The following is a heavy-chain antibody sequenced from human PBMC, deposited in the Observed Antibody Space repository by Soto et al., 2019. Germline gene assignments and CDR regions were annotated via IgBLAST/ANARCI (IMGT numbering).Heavy chain of an antibody. CDR2: IYSDGTYS. J-gene: IGHJ4*02. CDR3: TRGPRPISTGTGAY. V-gene: IGHV3-74*01. CDR1: GFIFKMYW. Sequence: GGSLRLSCAASGFIFKMYWMHWVRQSPGKGLVWISRIYSDGTYSDYADSVRGRFTISRDNVNDTLYLQMNNLRAEDSGLYYCTRGPRPISTGTGAYWGQGTQVTVSS. D-gene: IGHD3-10*01.